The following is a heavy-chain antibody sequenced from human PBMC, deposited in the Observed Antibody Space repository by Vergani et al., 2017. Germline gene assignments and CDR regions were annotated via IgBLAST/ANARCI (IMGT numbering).Heavy chain of an antibody. CDR3: ARDSRYCSSTSCYVGRDWFDP. D-gene: IGHD2-2*01. J-gene: IGHJ5*02. CDR1: GYTFTSYY. V-gene: IGHV1-46*01. CDR2: INPSGGST. Sequence: QVQLVQSGAEVKKPGASMKVSCKASGYTFTSYYMHWVRQAPGQGLEWMGIINPSGGSTSYAQKFQGRVTMTRDTSTSTVYMELSSLRSEDTAVYYCARDSRYCSSTSCYVGRDWFDPWGQGTLVTVSS.